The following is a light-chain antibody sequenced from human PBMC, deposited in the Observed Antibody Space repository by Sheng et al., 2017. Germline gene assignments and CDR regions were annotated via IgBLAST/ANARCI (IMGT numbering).Light chain of an antibody. V-gene: IGKV1-33*01. CDR3: QQFGYFPPT. CDR1: QSISTY. Sequence: DIQMTQSPSSLSASVGDRVTITCRASQSISTYLNWYQQKPGKAPKLLIYDASNLETGVPSRFSGSGSGKDFTFTISSLQPVDFATYYCQQFGYFPPTFDQGTRLEIK. J-gene: IGKJ5*01. CDR2: DAS.